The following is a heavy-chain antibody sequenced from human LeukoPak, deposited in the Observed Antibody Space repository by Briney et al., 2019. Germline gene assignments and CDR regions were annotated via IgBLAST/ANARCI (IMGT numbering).Heavy chain of an antibody. CDR1: GGSISSGSYY. CDR2: IYTSGST. V-gene: IGHV4-61*02. CDR3: AREFCTGGSCYVEYFQP. J-gene: IGHJ1*01. D-gene: IGHD2-15*01. Sequence: SETLSLTCTVSGGSISSGSYYWSWIRQPAGKGLEWIGRIYTSGSTNYNPSLKSRVTISVDTSKNQFSLKLSSVTAADTAVYYCAREFCTGGSCYVEYFQPRGQGTLVTVSS.